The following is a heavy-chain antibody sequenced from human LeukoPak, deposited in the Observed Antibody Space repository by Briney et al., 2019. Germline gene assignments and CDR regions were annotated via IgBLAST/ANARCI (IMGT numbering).Heavy chain of an antibody. J-gene: IGHJ4*02. V-gene: IGHV1-24*01. CDR1: GSTLTELS. Sequence: ASVKVSCKVSGSTLTELSMHWVRQAPGKGLEWMGGFDPVDGETIYAQKFQGRVTMTEDTSTDTAYMELSSLRSEDTAVYYCATIDGHYDSSGYWGQGTLVIVSS. D-gene: IGHD3-22*01. CDR3: ATIDGHYDSSGY. CDR2: FDPVDGET.